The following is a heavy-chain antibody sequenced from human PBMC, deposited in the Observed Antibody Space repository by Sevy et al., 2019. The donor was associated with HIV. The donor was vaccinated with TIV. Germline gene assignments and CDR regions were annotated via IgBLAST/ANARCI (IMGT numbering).Heavy chain of an antibody. CDR2: INQNGSVT. CDR3: VRAVATNGSF. CDR1: GFSLNSFW. J-gene: IGHJ4*02. Sequence: GGSLRLSCAASGFSLNSFWMNWVRQTPGKGLEWVANINQNGSVTYYVDSVKGRFTISRDNSRNLLYLQMTSLRVEDTGLYYCVRAVATNGSFWGQGTLVTVSS. V-gene: IGHV3-7*01. D-gene: IGHD2-15*01.